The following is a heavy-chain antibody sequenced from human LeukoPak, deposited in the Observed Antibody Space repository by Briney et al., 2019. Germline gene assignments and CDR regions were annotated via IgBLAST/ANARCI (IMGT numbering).Heavy chain of an antibody. V-gene: IGHV3-23*01. Sequence: GGSLRLSCAASGFTFSTFAMIGVRQAPGKGLEWVSAISGSGGSTYYADSVKGRFTISRDNSKNTLYLQMNSLRAEDTAVYYCAKSIVGRWFGELAWFDPWGQGTLVTVSS. D-gene: IGHD3-10*01. J-gene: IGHJ5*02. CDR2: ISGSGGST. CDR3: AKSIVGRWFGELAWFDP. CDR1: GFTFSTFA.